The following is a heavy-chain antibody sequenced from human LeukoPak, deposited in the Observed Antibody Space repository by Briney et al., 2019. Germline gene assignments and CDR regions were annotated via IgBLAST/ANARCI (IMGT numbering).Heavy chain of an antibody. CDR3: ARGLDSSGVTSGRNYYYYMDV. D-gene: IGHD3-22*01. V-gene: IGHV1-69*05. J-gene: IGHJ6*03. Sequence: GASVKVSCKASGGTFSSYAISWVRQAPGQGLEWMGGIIPIFGTANYAQKFQGRVTITTDESTSTAYMELSSLRSEDTAVYYCARGLDSSGVTSGRNYYYYMDVWGKGTTVTVSS. CDR1: GGTFSSYA. CDR2: IIPIFGTA.